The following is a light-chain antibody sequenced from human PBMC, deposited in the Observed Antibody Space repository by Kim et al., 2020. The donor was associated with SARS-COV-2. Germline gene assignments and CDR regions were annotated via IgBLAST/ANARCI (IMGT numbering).Light chain of an antibody. CDR1: SSNVEKNT. Sequence: QSALTQPPSASGTPGQRVIISCSGSSSNVEKNTVNWYQQLPGTAPKLLIYSNNQRPSGVPDRFSASKSGTSASLAISGLQSEDEADYYCAAWDDSLRGRVFGGGTQLTVL. CDR3: AAWDDSLRGRV. CDR2: SNN. V-gene: IGLV1-44*01. J-gene: IGLJ3*02.